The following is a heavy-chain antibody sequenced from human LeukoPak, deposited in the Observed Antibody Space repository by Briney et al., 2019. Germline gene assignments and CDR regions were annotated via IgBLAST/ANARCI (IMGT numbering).Heavy chain of an antibody. Sequence: AGRSLTLSCAASVFTFSSFGMHWVRQAPGKGLEWVAVIWYDASNKYYADSVKGRFTISRDNSKNTLYLQMNSLRDDDTAVYYCVRGVGVSRFNYLDSWGQGTLVIVSS. V-gene: IGHV3-33*01. CDR1: VFTFSSFG. CDR2: IWYDASNK. CDR3: VRGVGVSRFNYLDS. D-gene: IGHD6-13*01. J-gene: IGHJ4*02.